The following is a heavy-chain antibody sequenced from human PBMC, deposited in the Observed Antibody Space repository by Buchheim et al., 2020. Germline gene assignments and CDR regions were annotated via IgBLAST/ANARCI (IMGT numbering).Heavy chain of an antibody. Sequence: VQLVESGGGLVQPGGSLRLSCAASGFTFSSYEMNWVRQAPGKGLEWVAVVWHGGDVKDYAGFVECRFTVSRDNSKNTLYLQLNSLRVEDTAVYYCARDRGADAPIDYWGQG. CDR2: VWHGGDVK. CDR1: GFTFSSYE. CDR3: ARDRGADAPIDY. V-gene: IGHV3-33*08. D-gene: IGHD4/OR15-4a*01. J-gene: IGHJ4*02.